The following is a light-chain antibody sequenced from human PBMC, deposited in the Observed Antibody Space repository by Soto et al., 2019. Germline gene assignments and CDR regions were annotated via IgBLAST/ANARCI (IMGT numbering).Light chain of an antibody. Sequence: EIVLTQSPATLSLSPGERATLSCRASQSVSSYLAWYQQKPGQAPRLLIYDASNRATGIPDRFSGSGSGTDFTLTISRLEPEDFAVYYCQQYVRSPPSWTFGQGTKVEIK. V-gene: IGKV3-20*01. CDR1: QSVSSY. J-gene: IGKJ1*01. CDR3: QQYVRSPPSWT. CDR2: DAS.